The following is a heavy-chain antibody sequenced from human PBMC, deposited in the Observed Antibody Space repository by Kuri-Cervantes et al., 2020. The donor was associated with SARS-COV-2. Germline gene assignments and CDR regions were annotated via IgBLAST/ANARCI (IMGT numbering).Heavy chain of an antibody. J-gene: IGHJ4*02. D-gene: IGHD6-13*01. CDR1: GGSFSGYY. CDR2: IDQSGRT. CDR3: AAAVGFFDY. V-gene: IGHV4-34*01. Sequence: SQTLSLTCAVYGGSFSGYYWTWIRQPPGKGPEWIGEIDQSGRTNYNPSLRSRVTISVDTSKHQFSLRLSSLTAADTAIYYCAAAVGFFDYWGQGTLVTVSS.